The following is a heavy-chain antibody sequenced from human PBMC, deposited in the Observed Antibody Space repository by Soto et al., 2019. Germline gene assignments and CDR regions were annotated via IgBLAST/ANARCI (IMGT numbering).Heavy chain of an antibody. J-gene: IGHJ5*02. CDR2: ISAYNGNT. CDR3: ARDYCSGGSCYSYWFDP. Sequence: VASVKVSCKASGYTFTSYGISWVRQAPGQGLEWMGWISAYNGNTNYAQKLQGRVTMTTDTSTSTAYMELRSLRSDDTAVYYCARDYCSGGSCYSYWFDPWGQGTLVTVSS. CDR1: GYTFTSYG. D-gene: IGHD2-15*01. V-gene: IGHV1-18*01.